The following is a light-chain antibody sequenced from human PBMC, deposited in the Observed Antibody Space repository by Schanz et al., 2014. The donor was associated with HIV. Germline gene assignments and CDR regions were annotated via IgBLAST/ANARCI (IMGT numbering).Light chain of an antibody. CDR2: DVN. CDR3: SSSSTPTCV. Sequence: QSALTQPASVSGSPGQWVTISCTGTSSDVGAYDFVSWYQHHPGRAPKLMIYDVNNRPSGISNRFSGSKSDNTASLTISGLQAEDEADYYCSSSSTPTCVFGGGTKLTVL. V-gene: IGLV2-14*03. CDR1: SSDVGAYDF. J-gene: IGLJ3*02.